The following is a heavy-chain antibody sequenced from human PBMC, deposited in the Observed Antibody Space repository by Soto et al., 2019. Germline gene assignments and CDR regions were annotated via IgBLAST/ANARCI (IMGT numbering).Heavy chain of an antibody. Sequence: SVKVSCKASGGTFSSYAISWVRQAPGQGLEWMGGIIPIFGTANYAQKFQGRVTITADESTSTAYMELSSLRSEDTAVYYCARGLPGGYDSSGYSYFFDYWGQGTLVTVSS. CDR2: IIPIFGTA. J-gene: IGHJ4*02. D-gene: IGHD3-22*01. V-gene: IGHV1-69*13. CDR1: GGTFSSYA. CDR3: ARGLPGGYDSSGYSYFFDY.